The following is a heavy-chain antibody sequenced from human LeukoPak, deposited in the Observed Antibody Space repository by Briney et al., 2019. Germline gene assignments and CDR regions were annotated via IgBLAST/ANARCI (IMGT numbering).Heavy chain of an antibody. J-gene: IGHJ4*02. CDR2: ISAYNGNT. Sequence: ASVKVSCKASGYTFTSYGISWVRQAPGQGLEWVRWISAYNGNTNYAQKLQGRVTMTTDTSTSTAYMELRSLRSDDTAVYYCARSWAMVSADDYWGQGTLLTVSS. CDR3: ARSWAMVSADDY. V-gene: IGHV1-18*01. D-gene: IGHD5-18*01. CDR1: GYTFTSYG.